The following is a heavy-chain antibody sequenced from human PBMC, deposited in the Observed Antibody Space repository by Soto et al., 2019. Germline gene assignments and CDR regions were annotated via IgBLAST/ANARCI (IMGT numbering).Heavy chain of an antibody. V-gene: IGHV3-33*01. J-gene: IGHJ4*02. D-gene: IGHD6-13*01. CDR3: ARYASGIAGPGSKYIDY. Sequence: GGSLRLSGAAAGFTFSYYGMHWVRQAPGKGLEWVAFLWYDGSNTYYAESVQGRFTISRDNSKNTLFLQMNSLRVEDTAVYYCARYASGIAGPGSKYIDYWGQGTLVTVSS. CDR2: LWYDGSNT. CDR1: GFTFSYYG.